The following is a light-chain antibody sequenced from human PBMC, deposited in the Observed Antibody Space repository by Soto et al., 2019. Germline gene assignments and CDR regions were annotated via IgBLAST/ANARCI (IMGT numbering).Light chain of an antibody. V-gene: IGLV2-18*02. CDR1: SSDVGSYNR. CDR2: EVS. Sequence: QSVLTQPPSVSGSPGHSVAISCTGTSSDVGSYNRVSWYQQPPGAAPKLLIYEVSNRPSGVPDRFSGSKSGNTASLTISGLQADDEADYYCNSYTGSRTYVFGTGTKVTVL. J-gene: IGLJ1*01. CDR3: NSYTGSRTYV.